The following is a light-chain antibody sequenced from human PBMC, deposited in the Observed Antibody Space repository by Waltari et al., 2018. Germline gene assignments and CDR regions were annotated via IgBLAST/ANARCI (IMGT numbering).Light chain of an antibody. CDR2: EVS. Sequence: QSALTQPPSASGSPGQSITISCTGTSSDVGGYNYVSWYQQHPGKAPKLMLYEVSQRPSGVPDRFSGSKSGNTTSLTVSGLQAEDEADYYCSSYGGSNNLVFGGGTKLTVL. CDR3: SSYGGSNNLV. CDR1: SSDVGGYNY. V-gene: IGLV2-8*01. J-gene: IGLJ2*01.